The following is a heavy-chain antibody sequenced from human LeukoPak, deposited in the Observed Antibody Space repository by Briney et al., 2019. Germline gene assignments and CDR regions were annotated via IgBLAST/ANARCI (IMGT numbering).Heavy chain of an antibody. J-gene: IGHJ3*02. CDR2: ISSSSSYI. V-gene: IGHV3-21*01. CDR1: GFTFSSYS. CDR3: ARGVGWNYGDDAFDI. Sequence: GGSLRLSCAASGFTFSSYSMNWVRQAPGKGLEWVSSISSSSSYIYYADSVKGRFTISRDNAKNSLYLQMNSLRAEDTAVYYCARGVGWNYGDDAFDIWGQGTVVTVSS. D-gene: IGHD4-17*01.